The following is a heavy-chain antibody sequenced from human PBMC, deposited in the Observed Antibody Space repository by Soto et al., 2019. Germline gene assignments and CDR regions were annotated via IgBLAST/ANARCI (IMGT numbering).Heavy chain of an antibody. D-gene: IGHD3-3*01. CDR2: INPNNGVT. J-gene: IGHJ5*02. V-gene: IGHV1-2*02. CDR3: ARGALEVAIWFDP. Sequence: QVQLVQSGAEVRKPGASVRVSCKASGYTFTDYYMNWVRQAPGQGLQWLGWINPNNGVTNYAQKFEGRVTMTRDTSISTAYMDLTRRRPDDTAVYFCARGALEVAIWFDPWGQGTQFTVSS. CDR1: GYTFTDYY.